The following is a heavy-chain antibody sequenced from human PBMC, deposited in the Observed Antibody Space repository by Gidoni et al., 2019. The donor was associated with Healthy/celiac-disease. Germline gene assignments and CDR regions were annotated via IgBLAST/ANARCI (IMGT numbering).Heavy chain of an antibody. D-gene: IGHD6-13*01. CDR1: GYPFTSYY. J-gene: IGHJ5*02. V-gene: IGHV1-46*03. CDR2: INPSGGST. CDR3: ARDLKDIAAAVGVGWFDP. Sequence: QVQLVQSGAEVKKPGASVKVSCKASGYPFTSYYMHWVRQAPGQGLEWMGIINPSGGSTSYAQKFQGRVTMTRDTSTSTVYMELSSLRSEDTAVYYCARDLKDIAAAVGVGWFDPWGQGTLVTVSS.